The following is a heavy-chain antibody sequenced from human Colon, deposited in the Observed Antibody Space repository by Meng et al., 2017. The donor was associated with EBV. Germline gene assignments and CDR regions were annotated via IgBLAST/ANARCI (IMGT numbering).Heavy chain of an antibody. D-gene: IGHD2-2*01. V-gene: IGHV4-4*02. CDR3: ARVRVIPAAVGFDY. Sequence: VQLQESGPGLGGPSGTLSLTCAVSGGSISTSDWWSWVRQPPGKGLEWIGEIYRGGGTNYNPSFKSRVTISVDTSNNHFSLKLSYVTAADTAVYYCARVRVIPAAVGFDYWGQGTLVTVSS. CDR2: IYRGGGT. CDR1: GGSISTSDW. J-gene: IGHJ4*02.